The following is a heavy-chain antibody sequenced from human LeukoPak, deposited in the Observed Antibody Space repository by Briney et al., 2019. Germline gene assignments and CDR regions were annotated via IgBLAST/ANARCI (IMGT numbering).Heavy chain of an antibody. D-gene: IGHD2-15*01. J-gene: IGHJ4*02. V-gene: IGHV3-15*01. CDR2: IKRKTDGGTT. CDR3: TTDTRRVVVPK. Sequence: EGSLRLSCAASGFSFNDAWMSWVRQAPGKGLEWVGRIKRKTDGGTTDYAAPVKGRFTISRDDSKTSLYLQMNNLKTEDTAVYYCTTDTRRVVVPKWGQGTLVTVSS. CDR1: GFSFNDAW.